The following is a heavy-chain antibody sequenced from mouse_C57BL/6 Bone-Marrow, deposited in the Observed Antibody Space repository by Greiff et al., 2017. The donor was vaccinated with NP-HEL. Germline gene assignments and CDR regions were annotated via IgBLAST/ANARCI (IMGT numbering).Heavy chain of an antibody. Sequence: EVQLQQSGPELVKPGASVKLSCKASGYTFTDYNMHWVKQSHGKSLEWIGYINPNNGGTNYNQKFKGKATLTVTKSSSTAYMELRSLTSEDSAVYYCARWLLHWYFDVWGTGTTVTVSS. V-gene: IGHV1-22*01. D-gene: IGHD2-3*01. CDR3: ARWLLHWYFDV. CDR2: INPNNGGT. CDR1: GYTFTDYN. J-gene: IGHJ1*03.